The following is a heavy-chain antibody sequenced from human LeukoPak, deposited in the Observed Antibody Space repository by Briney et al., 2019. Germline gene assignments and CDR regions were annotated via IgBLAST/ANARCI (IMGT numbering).Heavy chain of an antibody. D-gene: IGHD6-13*01. CDR1: GFTFSSYA. Sequence: GGSLRLSCAASGFTFSSYAMSWVRQAPGKGLEWVSAISGSGGSTYYADSVKGRFTISRDNAKNSFYLQMDNLGPGDTAVYYCSRGGAPAGYAYDIWGHGTVVTVSS. CDR2: ISGSGGST. J-gene: IGHJ3*02. V-gene: IGHV3-23*01. CDR3: SRGGAPAGYAYDI.